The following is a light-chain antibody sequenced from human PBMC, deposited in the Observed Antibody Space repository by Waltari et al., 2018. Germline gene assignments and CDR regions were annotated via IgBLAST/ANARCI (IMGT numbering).Light chain of an antibody. V-gene: IGLV1-47*01. CDR3: AAWDDSLSGRV. CDR1: RSNIGSNY. J-gene: IGLJ3*02. CDR2: RNN. Sequence: QSVLTQPPSASGTPGQRVTISCSGSRSNIGSNYVYWYQQLPGTAPKLLIYRNNQRPSGVPDRFSGSKSGTSASLAISGLRSDDEAEYYCAAWDDSLSGRVFGGGTKVTVL.